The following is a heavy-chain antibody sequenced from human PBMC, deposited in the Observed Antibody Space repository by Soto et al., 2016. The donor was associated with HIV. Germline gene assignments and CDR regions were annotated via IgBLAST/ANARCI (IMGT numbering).Heavy chain of an antibody. J-gene: IGHJ4*02. D-gene: IGHD3-22*01. CDR3: ARLPPDFGGYDSSGYFDY. CDR1: GFTFSDYY. CDR2: ISSSSSYT. Sequence: QVQLVESGGGLVKPGGSLRLSCAASGFTFSDYYMSWIRQAPGKGLEWVSYISSSSSYTNYADSVKGRFTISRDNAKNSLYLQMNSLRAEDTAVYYCARLPPDFGGYDSSGYFDYWGQGTLVTVSS. V-gene: IGHV3-11*05.